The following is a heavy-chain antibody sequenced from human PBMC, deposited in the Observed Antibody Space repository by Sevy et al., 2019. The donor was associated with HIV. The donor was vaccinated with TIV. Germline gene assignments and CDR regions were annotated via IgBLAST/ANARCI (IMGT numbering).Heavy chain of an antibody. D-gene: IGHD5-18*01. CDR2: IKEDGKET. CDR1: GFTVSNYW. CDR3: ARHKNSAMVTPFDF. Sequence: GGCLRLSCVASGFTVSNYWMNWVRQAPGMGLEWVAKIKEDGKETYYVDSVKGRFTLSRDNANNSLYLQMTSLRAEDTAVYYCARHKNSAMVTPFDFWGQGTLVTVSS. V-gene: IGHV3-7*03. J-gene: IGHJ4*02.